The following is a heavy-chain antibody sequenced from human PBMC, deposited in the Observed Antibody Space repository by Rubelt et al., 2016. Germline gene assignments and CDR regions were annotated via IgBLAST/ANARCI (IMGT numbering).Heavy chain of an antibody. CDR3: ARPTGASSASGSFLV. V-gene: IGHV4-38-2*02. J-gene: IGHJ4*02. CDR2: FFHDGST. Sequence: QVQLQESGPGLVKPSETLSLTCTVSGYSINNGYYWGWIRQPPGKGLEWIASFFHDGSTKYNPSLKSRVTISKDGSQNQFSLNLSSVTAADTAVEYCARPTGASSASGSFLVWGQGTLVTVSS. CDR1: GYSINNGYY. D-gene: IGHD3-10*01.